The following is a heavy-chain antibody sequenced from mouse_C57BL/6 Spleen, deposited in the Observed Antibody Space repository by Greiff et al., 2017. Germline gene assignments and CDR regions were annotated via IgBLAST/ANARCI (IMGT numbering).Heavy chain of an antibody. Sequence: QVQLQQSGAELARPGASVKLSCKASGYTFTSYGISWVKQRTGQGLEWIGEFYPSSGHTYYTEKFKGKAPLTADKSSSTAYMELRSLTSEDSAVYFCAIDWDGMDYWGQGTLVTVSS. CDR3: AIDWDGMDY. CDR2: FYPSSGHT. V-gene: IGHV1-81*01. D-gene: IGHD4-1*01. J-gene: IGHJ4*01. CDR1: GYTFTSYG.